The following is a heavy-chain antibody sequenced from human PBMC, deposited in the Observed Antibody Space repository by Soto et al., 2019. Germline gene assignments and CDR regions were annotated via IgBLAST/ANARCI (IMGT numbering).Heavy chain of an antibody. CDR2: ISGAVGNT. CDR3: AKALFTMAPRADV. V-gene: IGHV3-23*01. Sequence: GGSLRLSCAASGFTFSNYAMGWVRQAPGTGLERVSSISGAVGNTYYADSVRGRFTISKENSKTPLFLQRDSLRAEDTAVYYCAKALFTMAPRADVGGQGTTVTVSS. J-gene: IGHJ6*02. D-gene: IGHD3-3*01. CDR1: GFTFSNYA.